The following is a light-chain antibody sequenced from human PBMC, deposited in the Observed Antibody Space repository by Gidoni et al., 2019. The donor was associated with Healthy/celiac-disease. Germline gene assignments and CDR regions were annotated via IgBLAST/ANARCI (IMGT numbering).Light chain of an antibody. CDR1: SSDVGGYNY. Sequence: QSALTQPASVSRSPGQSITISCTGTSSDVGGYNYVSWYQQHPGKAPKLMIYEVSNRPSGVSNRFSGCKSGNTASLTISGLQAEDEADYYCSSYTSSSPVVFGEGTKLTVL. CDR2: EVS. J-gene: IGLJ2*01. CDR3: SSYTSSSPVV. V-gene: IGLV2-14*01.